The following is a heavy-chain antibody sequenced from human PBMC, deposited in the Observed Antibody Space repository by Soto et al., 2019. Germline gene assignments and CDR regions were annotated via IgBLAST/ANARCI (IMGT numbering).Heavy chain of an antibody. J-gene: IGHJ4*02. CDR3: ARHEGHYGDFTFDY. CDR1: GGSISSYY. CDR2: IYYSGST. D-gene: IGHD4-17*01. Sequence: QVQLQESGPGLVKPSETLSLTCTVSGGSISSYYWSWIRQPPGKGLEWIGYIYYSGSTNYNPSLKSRVTISVDTSKNQFSLKLSSVTAADTAVYYCARHEGHYGDFTFDYWGQGTLVTVSS. V-gene: IGHV4-59*08.